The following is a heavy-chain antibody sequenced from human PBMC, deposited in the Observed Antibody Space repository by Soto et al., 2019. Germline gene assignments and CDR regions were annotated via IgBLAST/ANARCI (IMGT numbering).Heavy chain of an antibody. V-gene: IGHV4-59*08. J-gene: IGHJ4*02. D-gene: IGHD3-22*01. CDR2: IYYSGST. CDR3: VAGSGYPSPLLDY. Sequence: SSETLSLTCTVSGGSISSYYWSWIRQPPGKGLEWIGYIYYSGSTNYNPSLKSRVTISVDTSKNQFSLKLSSVTAADTAVYYCVAGSGYPSPLLDYWGQGTLVTVSS. CDR1: GGSISSYY.